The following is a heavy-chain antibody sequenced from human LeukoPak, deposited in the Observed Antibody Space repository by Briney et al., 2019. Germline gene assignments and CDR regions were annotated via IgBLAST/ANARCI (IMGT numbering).Heavy chain of an antibody. J-gene: IGHJ4*02. CDR1: GYKFTSYW. Sequence: GESLKISCEASGYKFTSYWIGWMRQMPGKGLEWMGVIYPSDSDTRYNLSFEGQVTISADKSINTAYLQWSSLRPSDTAVYYCTAMQSSGYEHLFDYWGQGTLVTVSS. CDR2: IYPSDSDT. CDR3: TAMQSSGYEHLFDY. V-gene: IGHV5-51*01. D-gene: IGHD3-22*01.